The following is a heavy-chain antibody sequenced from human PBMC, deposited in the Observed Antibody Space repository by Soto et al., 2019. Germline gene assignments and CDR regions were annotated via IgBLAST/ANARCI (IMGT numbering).Heavy chain of an antibody. CDR2: IYHAGSP. J-gene: IGHJ3*01. V-gene: IGHV4-4*02. CDR3: ARGSSFRGDFDV. CDR1: GGSVISSSW. Sequence: HLQESGPGLVKPSGTLSLTCGVSGGSVISSSWWTWVRQSPEKGLEWIGEIYHAGSPNYNPSFQSRINISLDRSKNTFSLRLTSVTAADAAIYYCARGSSFRGDFDVWGQGTTFTVSS. D-gene: IGHD2-21*01.